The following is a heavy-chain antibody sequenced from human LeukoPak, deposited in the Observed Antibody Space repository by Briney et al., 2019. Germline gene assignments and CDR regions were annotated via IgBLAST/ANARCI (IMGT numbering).Heavy chain of an antibody. Sequence: GGSLRLSCAGSGFTFSRSWMSWVRQAPWKGLAGVSGISWNSGSIGYADSVKGRLTISRDNAKNSLYLQMNSLRAEDTAFYYRARGAQTTVVTPDDYWGQGTLVTVSS. J-gene: IGHJ4*02. CDR1: GFTFSRSW. D-gene: IGHD4-23*01. CDR3: ARGAQTTVVTPDDY. CDR2: ISWNSGSI. V-gene: IGHV3-9*01.